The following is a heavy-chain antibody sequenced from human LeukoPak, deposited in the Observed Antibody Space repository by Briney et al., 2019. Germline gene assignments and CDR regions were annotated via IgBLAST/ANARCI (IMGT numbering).Heavy chain of an antibody. J-gene: IGHJ4*02. D-gene: IGHD6-13*01. CDR3: AKVGVRYSSWAAFDY. Sequence: GGSLRLSCAASGFTFSSYSMNWVRQAPGKGLEWVSSISSSSSYIYYADSVKGRFTISRDNAKNSLYLQMNSLRAEDTAVYYWAKVGVRYSSWAAFDYGGQGTLVTVPS. V-gene: IGHV3-21*01. CDR2: ISSSSSYI. CDR1: GFTFSSYS.